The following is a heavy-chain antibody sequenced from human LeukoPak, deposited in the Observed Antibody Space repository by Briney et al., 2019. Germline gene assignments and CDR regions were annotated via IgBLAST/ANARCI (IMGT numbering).Heavy chain of an antibody. V-gene: IGHV3-30*03. CDR2: ISYDGSLK. CDR3: ARVSLERQLWLPFDY. Sequence: GGSLRLSCVGSGFTFSNYGIHWARQAPGKGLEWVTAISYDGSLKYYADSVRGRFTISRDNSKNTLYLQMNSLRTDDTAVYYCARVSLERQLWLPFDYWGQGTLVTVSS. CDR1: GFTFSNYG. J-gene: IGHJ4*02. D-gene: IGHD5-18*01.